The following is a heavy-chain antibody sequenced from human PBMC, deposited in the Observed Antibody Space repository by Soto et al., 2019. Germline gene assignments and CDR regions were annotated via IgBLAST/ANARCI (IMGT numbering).Heavy chain of an antibody. D-gene: IGHD6-13*01. V-gene: IGHV4-59*08. Sequence: SETLSLTCTVSGGSISSYYWSWIRQPPGKGLEWIGYINHSGSTNYNPSLKSRVTISVDTSKNQFSLKLSSVTAADTAVYYCARHQSWYGYYFDYWGQGTLVTVSS. CDR1: GGSISSYY. J-gene: IGHJ4*02. CDR3: ARHQSWYGYYFDY. CDR2: INHSGST.